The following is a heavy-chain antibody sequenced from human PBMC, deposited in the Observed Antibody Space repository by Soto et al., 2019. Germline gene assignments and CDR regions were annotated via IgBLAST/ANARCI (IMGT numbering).Heavy chain of an antibody. J-gene: IGHJ2*01. CDR1: GFTFTTYW. Sequence: EVQLVESGGGLVQPGGSLRLSCAASGFTFTTYWMKWVRQAPGKGLEWVADIKQGGSEKYYVDSVKGRFTISRDNAKNSLYLQMNSLRAEDTAVYYCARGGWGCYFDLWGRGTLVTVSS. CDR2: IKQGGSEK. V-gene: IGHV3-7*05. D-gene: IGHD2-21*01. CDR3: ARGGWGCYFDL.